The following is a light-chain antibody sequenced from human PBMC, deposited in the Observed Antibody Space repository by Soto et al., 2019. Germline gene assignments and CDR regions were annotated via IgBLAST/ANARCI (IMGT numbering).Light chain of an antibody. V-gene: IGKV3-20*01. CDR3: QQYGRSPMFT. CDR2: GAS. Sequence: EIVLTQSPGTLSLSPGERATLSCRASQSVSSNYLAWYQQKPGQAPRLLIYGASRGAAGIPDRFIGSGSGTDFPLTISRLEPEDFAVYFCQQYGRSPMFTLGQGTKLEIK. J-gene: IGKJ2*01. CDR1: QSVSSNY.